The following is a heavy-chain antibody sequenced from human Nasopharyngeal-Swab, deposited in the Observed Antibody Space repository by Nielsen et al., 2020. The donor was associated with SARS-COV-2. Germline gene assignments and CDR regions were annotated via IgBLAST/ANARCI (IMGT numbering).Heavy chain of an antibody. J-gene: IGHJ6*02. CDR2: ISWNSGSI. CDR1: GFTFDDYA. CDR3: AKDGSVVAATGNYGMDV. V-gene: IGHV3-9*01. D-gene: IGHD2-15*01. Sequence: GGSLRLSCAASGFTFDDYAMLWVRQAPGKGLEWVSGISWNSGSIGYADSVKGRFTISRDNAKNSLYLQMNSLRAEDTALYYCAKDGSVVAATGNYGMDVWGQGTTVTVSS.